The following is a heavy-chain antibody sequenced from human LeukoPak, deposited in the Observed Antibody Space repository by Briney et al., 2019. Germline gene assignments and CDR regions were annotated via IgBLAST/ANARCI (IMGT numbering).Heavy chain of an antibody. J-gene: IGHJ4*02. CDR1: GYTFTDYY. CDR2: MNPKTGGT. V-gene: IGHV1-2*02. Sequence: ASVKVSCKASGYTFTDYYIHWVRQAPGQGLEWMAWMNPKTGGTSYAQKFQGRFTMTRDTSISTAYMQLSRLRFDDTAVYYCARNKEGKSLDYWGQGTLVTVSS. CDR3: ARNKEGKSLDY.